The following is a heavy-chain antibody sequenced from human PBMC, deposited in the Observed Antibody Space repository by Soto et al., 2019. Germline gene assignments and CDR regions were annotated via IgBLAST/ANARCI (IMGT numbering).Heavy chain of an antibody. CDR1: GFTFSSYA. V-gene: IGHV3-23*01. CDR2: IGGSGGST. Sequence: EVRLLESGGGLVHPGGSLRLSCAASGFTFSSYAMSWVRQAPGKGLEWLSAIGGSGGSTYYADSAKGRFTISRDNSKNTLYLQMNGLRAEDTAVYYCAKDRSSAWYGVGFWGQETQVTVSS. J-gene: IGHJ4*02. D-gene: IGHD6-19*01. CDR3: AKDRSSAWYGVGF.